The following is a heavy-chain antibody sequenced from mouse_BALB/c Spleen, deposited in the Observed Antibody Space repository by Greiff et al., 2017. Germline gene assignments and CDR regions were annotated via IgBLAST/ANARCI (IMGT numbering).Heavy chain of an antibody. Sequence: VQLKESGPGLVKPSQSLSLTCSVTGYSITSGYYWNWIRQFPGNKLEWMGYISYDGSNNYNPSLKNRISITRDTSKNQFFLKLNSVTTEDTATYYCAREDYYYGSSLDYWGQGTTLTVSS. J-gene: IGHJ2*01. CDR2: ISYDGSN. V-gene: IGHV3-6*02. D-gene: IGHD1-1*01. CDR1: GYSITSGYY. CDR3: AREDYYYGSSLDY.